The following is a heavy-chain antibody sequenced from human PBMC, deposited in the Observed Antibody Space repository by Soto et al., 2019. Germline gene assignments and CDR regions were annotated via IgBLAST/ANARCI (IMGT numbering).Heavy chain of an antibody. CDR2: IYYSGST. CDR1: GGSISSSSYY. CDR3: AREGYSYGSYYYYGMDV. V-gene: IGHV4-39*02. Sequence: SETLSLTCTVSGGSISSSSYYWGWIRQPPGKGLERIGSIYYSGSTYYNPSLKSRVTISVDTSKNQFSLKLSSVTAADTAVYYCAREGYSYGSYYYYGMDVWGQGTTVTVSS. D-gene: IGHD5-18*01. J-gene: IGHJ6*02.